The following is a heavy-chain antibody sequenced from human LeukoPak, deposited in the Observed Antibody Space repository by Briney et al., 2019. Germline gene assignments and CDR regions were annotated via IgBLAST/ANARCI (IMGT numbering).Heavy chain of an antibody. Sequence: GGSLRLSCAASGFTFSNAWRSWAPQAPGKGLEWVGRIKSKTDGGTTDYAAPVKGRFTISRDDSKNTLYLQMNSLKTEDTAVYYCTTDGTTTYYDFWSGWGTYDYWGQGTLVTVSS. CDR3: TTDGTTTYYDFWSGWGTYDY. V-gene: IGHV3-15*01. CDR2: IKSKTDGGTT. CDR1: GFTFSNAW. J-gene: IGHJ4*02. D-gene: IGHD3-3*01.